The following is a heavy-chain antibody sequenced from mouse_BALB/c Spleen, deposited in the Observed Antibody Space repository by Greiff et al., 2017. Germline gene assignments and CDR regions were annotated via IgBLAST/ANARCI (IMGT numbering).Heavy chain of an antibody. CDR1: GFTFSSYA. D-gene: IGHD2-3*01. J-gene: IGHJ4*01. CDR3: ARGGDGYAPYAMDY. CDR2: ISSGGST. Sequence: EVQRVESGGGLVKPGGSLKLSCAASGFTFSSYAMSWVRQTPEKRLEWVASISSGGSTYYPDSVKGRFTISRDNARNILYLQMSSLRSEDTAMYYCARGGDGYAPYAMDYWGQGTSVTVSS. V-gene: IGHV5-6-5*01.